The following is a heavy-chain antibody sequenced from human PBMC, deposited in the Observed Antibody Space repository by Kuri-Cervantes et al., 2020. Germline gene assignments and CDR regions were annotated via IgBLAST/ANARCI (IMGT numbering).Heavy chain of an antibody. CDR2: INHSGST. V-gene: IGHV4-39*07. CDR3: AREGGNPIVVVPAATHYYYYMDV. CDR1: GGSISSSSYY. Sequence: SETLSLTCTVSGGSISSSSYYWGWIRQPPGKGLEWIGEINHSGSTNYNPSLKSRVTISVDTSKNQFSLKLSSVTAADTAVNYCAREGGNPIVVVPAATHYYYYMDVWGQGTLVTVSS. J-gene: IGHJ6*03. D-gene: IGHD2-2*01.